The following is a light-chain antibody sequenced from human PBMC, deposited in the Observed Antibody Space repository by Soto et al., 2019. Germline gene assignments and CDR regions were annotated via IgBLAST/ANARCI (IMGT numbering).Light chain of an antibody. CDR1: SSDIGGYNF. V-gene: IGLV2-14*01. J-gene: IGLJ3*02. CDR2: DVS. Sequence: QSALTQPPSVSGSPGQSITISCTGTSSDIGGYNFVSWYQQHPGKAPKLMIYDVSNRPSGISDRFSGSKSGNTASLTISGLQAEDEADYYCSTYTRSNRVFGGGTKLTVL. CDR3: STYTRSNRV.